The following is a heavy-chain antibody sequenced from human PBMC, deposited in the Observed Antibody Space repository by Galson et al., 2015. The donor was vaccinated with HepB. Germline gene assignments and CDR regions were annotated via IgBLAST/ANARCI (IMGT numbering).Heavy chain of an antibody. V-gene: IGHV1-24*01. CDR2: FDPEDGET. CDR1: GSTITDLT. Sequence: SVNVSCTVSGSTITDLTMHWVRQAPGKGLEWMGGFDPEDGETIYAQKFQGRVTMIEDTSTDTAYMELSSLGAADKAVYYCATPPGEMATNAGFDYWGQGTLVTVSS. CDR3: ATPPGEMATNAGFDY. J-gene: IGHJ4*02. D-gene: IGHD5-24*01.